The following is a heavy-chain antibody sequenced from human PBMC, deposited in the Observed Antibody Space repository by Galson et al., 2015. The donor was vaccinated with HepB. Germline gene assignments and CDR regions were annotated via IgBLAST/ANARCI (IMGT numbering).Heavy chain of an antibody. V-gene: IGHV3-66*02. D-gene: IGHD3-16*01. J-gene: IGHJ6*02. CDR2: IYSGNNT. CDR3: ARDQGDDYLNYYYYSGMDV. Sequence: SLRLSCAASGVIVSSNYMSWVRQAPGKGLEWVSVIYSGNNTYYADSVKGRFTISRDKSKNTLYLQMNSLRAEDTAVYYCARDQGDDYLNYYYYSGMDVWGQGTTVTVSS. CDR1: GVIVSSNY.